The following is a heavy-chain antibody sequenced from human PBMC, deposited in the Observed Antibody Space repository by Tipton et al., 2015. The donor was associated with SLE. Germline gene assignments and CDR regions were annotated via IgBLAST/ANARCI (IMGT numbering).Heavy chain of an antibody. CDR3: ARGGYSGYDPSGSGSFDY. D-gene: IGHD5-12*01. V-gene: IGHV4-59*08. J-gene: IGHJ4*02. CDR1: GGSISSHY. Sequence: TLSLTCTVSGGSISSHYWSWIRQPPGKGLEWIGYIYYSGSTNYNPSLKSRVTISVDTSKNQFPLKLSSVTAADTAVYYCARGGYSGYDPSGSGSFDYWGQGTLVTVSS. CDR2: IYYSGST.